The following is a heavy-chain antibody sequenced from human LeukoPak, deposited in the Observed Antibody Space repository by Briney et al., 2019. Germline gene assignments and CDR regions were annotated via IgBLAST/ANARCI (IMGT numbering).Heavy chain of an antibody. CDR1: GFTLSSYG. D-gene: IGHD1-1*01. J-gene: IGHJ4*02. CDR2: ISYDGSNK. Sequence: GGSLRLSCAASGFTLSSYGMHWVRQAPGKGLEWVAVISYDGSNKYYADSVKGRFTISRDNSKNTLYLQMNSLRAEDTAVYYCAKEGTIWGQGTLVTVSS. V-gene: IGHV3-30*18. CDR3: AKEGTI.